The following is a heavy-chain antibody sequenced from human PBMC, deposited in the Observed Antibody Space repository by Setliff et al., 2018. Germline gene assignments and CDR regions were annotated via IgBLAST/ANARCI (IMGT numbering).Heavy chain of an antibody. J-gene: IGHJ4*02. V-gene: IGHV4-39*01. CDR3: ARLVDTAIPSFDY. D-gene: IGHD5-18*01. CDR2: IYYSGST. Sequence: SETLSLTCTVSGGSISSSSYYWGWIRQPPGKGLEWIGGIYYSGSTYYNSSLKSRVTISVDTSKNQFSLKLSSVTAADTAVYYCARLVDTAIPSFDYWGQGTLVTVSS. CDR1: GGSISSSSYY.